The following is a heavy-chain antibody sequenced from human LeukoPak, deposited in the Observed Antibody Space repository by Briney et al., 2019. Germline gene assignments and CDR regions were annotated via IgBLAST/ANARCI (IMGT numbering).Heavy chain of an antibody. CDR2: IYYSGST. J-gene: IGHJ5*02. D-gene: IGHD3-16*02. Sequence: PSETLSLTCTVSGGSISSSSYYWGWIRQPPGKGLEWIGSIYYSGSTYYNPSLKSRVTISVDTSKNQFSLKLSSVTAADTAVYYCARHYDYVWGSYRYENWFDPWGQGTLVTGSS. V-gene: IGHV4-39*01. CDR1: GGSISSSSYY. CDR3: ARHYDYVWGSYRYENWFDP.